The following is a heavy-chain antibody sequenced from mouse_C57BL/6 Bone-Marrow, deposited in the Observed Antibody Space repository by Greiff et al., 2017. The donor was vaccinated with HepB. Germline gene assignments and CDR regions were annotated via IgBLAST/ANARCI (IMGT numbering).Heavy chain of an antibody. CDR1: GFTFSDYG. D-gene: IGHD1-1*01. V-gene: IGHV5-17*01. J-gene: IGHJ3*01. CDR2: ISSGSSTI. Sequence: EVMLVESGGGLVKPGGSLKLSCAASGFTFSDYGMHWVRQAPEKGLEWVAYISSGSSTIYYADTVKGRFTISRDNAKNTLFLQMTSLRSEDTAMYYCANYYGSSSFAYWGQGTLVTVSA. CDR3: ANYYGSSSFAY.